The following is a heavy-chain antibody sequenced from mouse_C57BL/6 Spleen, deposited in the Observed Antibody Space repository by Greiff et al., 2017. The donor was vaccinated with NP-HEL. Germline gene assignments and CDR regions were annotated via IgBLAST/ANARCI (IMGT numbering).Heavy chain of an antibody. CDR2: FYPGSGSI. D-gene: IGHD2-4*01. J-gene: IGHJ3*01. V-gene: IGHV1-62-2*01. CDR1: GYTFTEYT. CDR3: ARQIYYDYDDGQAWFAY. Sequence: QVQLQQSGAELVKPGASVKLSCKASGYTFTEYTIHWVKQRSGQGLEWIGWFYPGSGSIKYNEKFKDKATLTADKSSSTVYMELSRLTSEDSAVYFCARQIYYDYDDGQAWFAYWGQGTLVTVSA.